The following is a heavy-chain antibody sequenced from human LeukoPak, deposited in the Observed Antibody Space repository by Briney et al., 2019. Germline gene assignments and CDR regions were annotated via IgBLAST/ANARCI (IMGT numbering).Heavy chain of an antibody. CDR1: GYTLTELS. Sequence: ASVKVSCKVSGYTLTELSMHWVRQAPGKGLEWMGGFDPEDGETIYAQKFQGRVTMTEDTSTDTAYMELSSLRSEDTAVYYCATASRALTGDRYYGMDVWGQGTTVTVSS. D-gene: IGHD7-27*01. J-gene: IGHJ6*02. CDR2: FDPEDGET. CDR3: ATASRALTGDRYYGMDV. V-gene: IGHV1-24*01.